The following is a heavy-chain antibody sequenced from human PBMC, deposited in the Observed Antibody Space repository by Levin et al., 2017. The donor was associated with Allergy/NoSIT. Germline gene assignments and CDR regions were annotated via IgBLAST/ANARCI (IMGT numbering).Heavy chain of an antibody. CDR3: AKDREACSGTSDTYVMEV. D-gene: IGHD2-2*01. J-gene: IGHJ6*02. Sequence: PGGSLRLSCAASGFIFSNYGMHWVRQAPGKGLEWVAAISYDGTNKYYGDDVKGRFSISRDNSKNTVYLQMNSLRTEDTAVYYCAKDREACSGTSDTYVMEVWGQGTSVTVS. CDR1: GFIFSNYG. V-gene: IGHV3-30*18. CDR2: ISYDGTNK.